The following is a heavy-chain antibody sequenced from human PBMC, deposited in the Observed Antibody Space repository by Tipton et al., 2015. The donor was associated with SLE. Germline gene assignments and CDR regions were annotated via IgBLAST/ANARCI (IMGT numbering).Heavy chain of an antibody. V-gene: IGHV3-23*01. Sequence: SLRLSCAASGFTFSSYAMSWVRQAPGKGLEWVSAISGSGGSTYYADSVKGRFTISRDNSKNTLYLQMGSLRAEDMAVYYCARGGSGYYHYGMDVWGQGTTVTVSS. D-gene: IGHD3-22*01. CDR1: GFTFSSYA. CDR3: ARGGSGYYHYGMDV. J-gene: IGHJ6*02. CDR2: ISGSGGST.